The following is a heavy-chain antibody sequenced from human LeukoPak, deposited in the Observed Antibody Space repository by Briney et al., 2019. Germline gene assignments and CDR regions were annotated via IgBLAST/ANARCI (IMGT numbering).Heavy chain of an antibody. Sequence: ASETLSLTCTVSGYSISSGYYWGWIRQPPGKGLEWIGSIYHSGSTYYNPSLKSRVTISVDTSKNQFSLKLSSVTAADTAVYYCASMKCGGDCYSGSRNAFDIWGQGTMVTVSS. CDR2: IYHSGST. CDR3: ASMKCGGDCYSGSRNAFDI. CDR1: GYSISSGYY. D-gene: IGHD2-21*02. J-gene: IGHJ3*02. V-gene: IGHV4-38-2*02.